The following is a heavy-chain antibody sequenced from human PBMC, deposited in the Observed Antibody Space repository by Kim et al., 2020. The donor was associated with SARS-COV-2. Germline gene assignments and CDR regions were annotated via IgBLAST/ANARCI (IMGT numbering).Heavy chain of an antibody. CDR1: GGTFSSYA. D-gene: IGHD6-6*01. J-gene: IGHJ6*02. V-gene: IGHV1-69*13. CDR3: ARGLMQSIAARPYYYYGMDV. Sequence: SVKVSCKASGGTFSSYAISWVRQAPGQGLEWMGGIIPIFGTANYAQKFQGRVTITADDSTSTAYMELSSLRSEDTAVYYCARGLMQSIAARPYYYYGMDVWGQGTTVTVSS. CDR2: IIPIFGTA.